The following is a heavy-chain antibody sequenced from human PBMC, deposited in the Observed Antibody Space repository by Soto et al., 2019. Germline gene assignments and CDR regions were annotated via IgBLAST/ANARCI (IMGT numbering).Heavy chain of an antibody. J-gene: IGHJ5*02. D-gene: IGHD3-22*01. V-gene: IGHV4-59*01. CDR2: IYYSGST. CDR1: GGSISSYY. Sequence: SETLSLTCTVSGGSISSYYWSWIRQPPGKGLEWIGYIYYSGSTNYNPSLKSRVTISVDTSQNQFSLKLSSVTAADTAVYYCARGAYYYASSGYNWFDPWGQGTLVTVSS. CDR3: ARGAYYYASSGYNWFDP.